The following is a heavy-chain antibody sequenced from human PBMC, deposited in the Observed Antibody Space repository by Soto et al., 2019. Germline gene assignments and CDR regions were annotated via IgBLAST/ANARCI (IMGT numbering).Heavy chain of an antibody. J-gene: IGHJ4*02. Sequence: QVQLVESGGGVVQPGRSLRLSCAASGFTFSSYGMHWVRQAPGKGLEWVAVIWYDGSNKYYADSVKGRFTISRDNSKNTLYLQMNSLRAEDTAVYCCAREELGYCSGGSCHNFDYWGQGTLVTVSS. V-gene: IGHV3-33*01. CDR3: AREELGYCSGGSCHNFDY. CDR1: GFTFSSYG. CDR2: IWYDGSNK. D-gene: IGHD2-15*01.